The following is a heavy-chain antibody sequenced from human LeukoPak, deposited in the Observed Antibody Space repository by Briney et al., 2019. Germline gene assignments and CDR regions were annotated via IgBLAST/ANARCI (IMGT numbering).Heavy chain of an antibody. CDR3: ARDQKLLRFSNWFDP. J-gene: IGHJ5*02. D-gene: IGHD3-3*01. Sequence: ASVKVSCKASGYTFTGYYMHWVRQAPGQGLEWMGWINPNSGGTNYAQKFQGRVTMTRDTSISTAYMELSRLRSDDTAVYYCARDQKLLRFSNWFDPWGQGTLVTVSS. V-gene: IGHV1-2*02. CDR2: INPNSGGT. CDR1: GYTFTGYY.